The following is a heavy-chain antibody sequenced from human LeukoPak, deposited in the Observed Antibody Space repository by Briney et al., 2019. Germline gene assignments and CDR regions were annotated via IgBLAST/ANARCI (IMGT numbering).Heavy chain of an antibody. CDR1: GFTFSSYG. Sequence: PGGSLRLSCAASGFTFSSYGMHWVRQAPGKGLEWVAFIRYGGSNKYYADSVKGRFTISRDNAKNSLYLQMNSLRAEDTAVCYCAELGITMIGGVWGKGTTVTISS. J-gene: IGHJ6*04. CDR3: AELGITMIGGV. CDR2: IRYGGSNK. V-gene: IGHV3-30*02. D-gene: IGHD3-10*02.